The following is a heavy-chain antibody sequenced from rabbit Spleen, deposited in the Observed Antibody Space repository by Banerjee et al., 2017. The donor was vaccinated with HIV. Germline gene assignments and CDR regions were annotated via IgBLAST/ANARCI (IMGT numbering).Heavy chain of an antibody. D-gene: IGHD8-1*01. CDR1: GVSLNDKDV. V-gene: IGHV1S45*01. J-gene: IGHJ6*01. Sequence: EQLEESGGGLVKPEGSLTLTCKASGVSLNDKDVMCWVRQAPGKGLEWIACINMFTGKSVYASWAKGRFTCSKASSTTVTLQMTSLTAADTATYFCARDTGTSFSTYGMDLWGQGTLVTVS. CDR2: INMFTGKS. CDR3: ARDTGTSFSTYGMDL.